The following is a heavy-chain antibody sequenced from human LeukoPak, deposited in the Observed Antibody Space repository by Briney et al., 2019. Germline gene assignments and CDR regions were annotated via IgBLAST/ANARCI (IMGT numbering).Heavy chain of an antibody. CDR1: GFTFSSYA. Sequence: GGSLRLSCAASGFTFSSYAMHWVRQAPGKGREYVSAISSNGGSTYYANSVKGRFTISRDNSKNTLYLQMGSLRAEDMAVYYCARGYDFWSGYWYYYYYGMDVWGQGTTVTVSS. V-gene: IGHV3-64*01. CDR2: ISSNGGST. D-gene: IGHD3-3*01. CDR3: ARGYDFWSGYWYYYYYGMDV. J-gene: IGHJ6*02.